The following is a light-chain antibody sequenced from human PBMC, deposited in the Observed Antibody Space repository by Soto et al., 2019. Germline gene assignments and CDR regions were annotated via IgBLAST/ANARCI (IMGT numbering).Light chain of an antibody. J-gene: IGLJ1*01. Sequence: QSVLTQPASVSGSPGQSITISCTGTSSDVGAYIYVSWYQQHPGKAPKLMIYDITNRPSGVSNRFSGSKSGNTASLTISGLQAEYEADYYYVSFTTSSSYVFGTGTKVTVL. V-gene: IGLV2-14*01. CDR2: DIT. CDR3: VSFTTSSSYV. CDR1: SSDVGAYIY.